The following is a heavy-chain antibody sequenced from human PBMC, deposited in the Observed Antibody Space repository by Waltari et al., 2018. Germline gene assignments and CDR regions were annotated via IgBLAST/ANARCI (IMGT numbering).Heavy chain of an antibody. CDR1: GFSFGSYW. D-gene: IGHD3-10*01. V-gene: IGHV3-74*03. Sequence: EVQLVESGGGLVQPGGSLRLSCAASGFSFGSYWMNWVRQAPGKGLVWVARIVRDGIITSYADSVKGRFTISRDNAKNTLYLQMISLRDEDTAVYYCARDYYYSIDYWGQGTVVTVSS. CDR3: ARDYYYSIDY. CDR2: IVRDGIIT. J-gene: IGHJ4*02.